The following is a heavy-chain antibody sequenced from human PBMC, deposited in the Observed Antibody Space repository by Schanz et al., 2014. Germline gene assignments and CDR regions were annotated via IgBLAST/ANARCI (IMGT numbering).Heavy chain of an antibody. CDR3: ARPLGPNYYYYGLDV. CDR1: GFTFSSYW. V-gene: IGHV3-74*01. J-gene: IGHJ6*02. Sequence: EVQLVESGGGFVQPGGSLRLSCAASGFTFSSYWMHWVRQAPGKGLVWVSRINSDGSTTIYADSVKGRFTISRDNAKNTLYLQMNSLRAEDTAVYYCARPLGPNYYYYGLDVWGQGTTVTVFS. CDR2: INSDGSTT.